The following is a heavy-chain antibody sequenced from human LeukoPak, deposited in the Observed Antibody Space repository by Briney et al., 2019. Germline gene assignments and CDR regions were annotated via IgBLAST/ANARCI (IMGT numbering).Heavy chain of an antibody. D-gene: IGHD1-26*01. CDR3: ARSSELGYSGILFDY. CDR2: ISAYNGNT. Sequence: ASVKVSCKASGYTFTSYGISWVRQAPGQGLEWMGCISAYNGNTNYAQKLQGRVTMTTDTSTSTAYMELRSLRSDDTAVYYCARSSELGYSGILFDYWGQGTLVTVSS. J-gene: IGHJ4*02. V-gene: IGHV1-18*01. CDR1: GYTFTSYG.